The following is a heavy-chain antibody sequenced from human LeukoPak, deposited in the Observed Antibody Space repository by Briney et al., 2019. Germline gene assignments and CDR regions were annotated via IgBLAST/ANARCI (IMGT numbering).Heavy chain of an antibody. J-gene: IGHJ5*02. Sequence: SVKVSCKASGGTFSSYAISWVRQAPGQGLEWMGGIIPIFGTANYAQKFQGRVTITADESTSTAYMELSSLRSEDRAVYYCARGSVGLLGPNWFDPWGQGTLVTVSS. D-gene: IGHD3-22*01. V-gene: IGHV1-69*13. CDR1: GGTFSSYA. CDR2: IIPIFGTA. CDR3: ARGSVGLLGPNWFDP.